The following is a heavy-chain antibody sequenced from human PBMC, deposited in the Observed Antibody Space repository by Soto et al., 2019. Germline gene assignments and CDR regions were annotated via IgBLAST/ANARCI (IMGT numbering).Heavy chain of an antibody. J-gene: IGHJ4*02. CDR2: IFIGGTT. Sequence: GGSLRLSCAASGFTVSSSQMTWVRQAPGKALEWVSVIFIGGTTQYAVSVKGRFSISRDYSKNTLYLQMNSLRAEDTAVYYCAKDKVAVYSTQGMRPYFDYWGQGTLVTVSS. D-gene: IGHD4-4*01. V-gene: IGHV3-53*05. CDR3: AKDKVAVYSTQGMRPYFDY. CDR1: GFTVSSSQ.